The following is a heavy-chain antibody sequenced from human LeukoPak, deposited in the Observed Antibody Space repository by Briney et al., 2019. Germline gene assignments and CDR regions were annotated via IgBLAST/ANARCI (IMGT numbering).Heavy chain of an antibody. Sequence: SETLSLTCTVSGGSISSYYWSWIRQPAGKGLEWIGRIYTSGSTNYNPSLKSRVTMSVDTSKNQFSLKLSSVTAADTAVYYCARDYLCVDQSGSYPCDAFDIWGQGTMVTVSS. CDR2: IYTSGST. J-gene: IGHJ3*02. V-gene: IGHV4-4*07. CDR1: GGSISSYY. D-gene: IGHD1-26*01. CDR3: ARDYLCVDQSGSYPCDAFDI.